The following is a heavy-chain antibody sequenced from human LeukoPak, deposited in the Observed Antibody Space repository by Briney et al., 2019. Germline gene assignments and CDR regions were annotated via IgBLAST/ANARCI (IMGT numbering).Heavy chain of an antibody. J-gene: IGHJ4*02. CDR1: GFTFSSSG. CDR2: ITSSSTYI. Sequence: GGSLRLSCAASGFTFSSSGMNWVRQAPGKGREWVSSITSSSTYIYYADSVRGRFTISRDNAKNSLYLQMNSLRAEDTAVYYCARDVNDYVWGSYRTDYWGQGTLVTVSS. D-gene: IGHD3-16*02. CDR3: ARDVNDYVWGSYRTDY. V-gene: IGHV3-21*01.